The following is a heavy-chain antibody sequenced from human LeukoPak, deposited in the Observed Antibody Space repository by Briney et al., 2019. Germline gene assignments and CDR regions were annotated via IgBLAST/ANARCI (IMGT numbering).Heavy chain of an antibody. Sequence: ASVKVSCKTSGYTFIGYYMHWVRQAPGQGLEWMGWINPNSGGTHYAQKFQGRVTMTRDTSISTDYMELSRLRSDDTAVYYCARGIVVVVAATQDYWGQGTLVTVSS. CDR1: GYTFIGYY. CDR2: INPNSGGT. CDR3: ARGIVVVVAATQDY. J-gene: IGHJ4*02. V-gene: IGHV1-2*02. D-gene: IGHD2-15*01.